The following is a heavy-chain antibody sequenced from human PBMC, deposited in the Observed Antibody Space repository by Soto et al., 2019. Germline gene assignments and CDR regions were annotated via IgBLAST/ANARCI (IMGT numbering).Heavy chain of an antibody. CDR2: IIPILGTAA. CDR1: GGTFSRSA. J-gene: IGHJ4*02. D-gene: IGHD3-10*01. V-gene: IGHV1-69*01. Sequence: QVQLVQSGAEVKKPGSSVKVSCQASGGTFSRSAISWVRQAPGQGLEWMGGIIPILGTAANYAQKFQGRVTITADESTSTAYMELSSLRSEDTAVYYCAKSGRFHYYFDYWGQGTLVTVSS. CDR3: AKSGRFHYYFDY.